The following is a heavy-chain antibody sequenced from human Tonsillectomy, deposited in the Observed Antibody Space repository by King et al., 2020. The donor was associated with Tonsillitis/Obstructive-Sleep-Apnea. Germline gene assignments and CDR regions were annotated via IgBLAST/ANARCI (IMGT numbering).Heavy chain of an antibody. J-gene: IGHJ5*02. D-gene: IGHD5-18*01. CDR1: GFTFSSYG. CDR2: IWDDGSNK. V-gene: IGHV3-33*01. CDR3: ARDHSAMSEYYPIWFDP. Sequence: VQLVESGGGVVQPGRSLRLSCAASGFTFSSYGMHWVRQAPGKGLEWVAVIWDDGSNKYYADSVLGRFTISRDNSKNTVYLQMNILRAEDTAVYYCARDHSAMSEYYPIWFDPWGQGTLVTVSS.